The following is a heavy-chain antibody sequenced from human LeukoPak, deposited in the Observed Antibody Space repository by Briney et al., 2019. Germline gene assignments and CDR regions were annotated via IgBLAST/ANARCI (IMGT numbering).Heavy chain of an antibody. Sequence: SGGSLRLSCAASGFTFTSYAMYWVRQAPGKGLELVSCIFGSGGKPHYADSVKGRFTISRDNFKNTVYLQMNSLRAEDTAVYYCAKTTTGYSSGRYPGWPVDYWGQGTLVTVSS. CDR2: IFGSGGKP. CDR1: GFTFTSYA. CDR3: AKTTTGYSSGRYPGWPVDY. V-gene: IGHV3-23*01. D-gene: IGHD6-19*01. J-gene: IGHJ4*02.